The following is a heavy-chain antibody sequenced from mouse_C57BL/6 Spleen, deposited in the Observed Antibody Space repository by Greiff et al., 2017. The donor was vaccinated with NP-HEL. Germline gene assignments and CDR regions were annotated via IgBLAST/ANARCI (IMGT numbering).Heavy chain of an antibody. CDR1: GFTFSDYG. Sequence: DVKLVESGGGLVKPGGSLKLSCAASGFTFSDYGMHWVRQAPEKGLEWVAYISSGSSTIYYADTVKGRFTISRDNAKNTLFLQMTSLRSEDTAMYYCARHYYDYPYWYFDVWGTGTTVTVSS. V-gene: IGHV5-17*01. CDR3: ARHYYDYPYWYFDV. CDR2: ISSGSSTI. J-gene: IGHJ1*03. D-gene: IGHD2-4*01.